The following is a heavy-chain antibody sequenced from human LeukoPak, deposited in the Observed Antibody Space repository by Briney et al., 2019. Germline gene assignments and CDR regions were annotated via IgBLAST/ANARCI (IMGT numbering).Heavy chain of an antibody. CDR2: IIPILGIA. D-gene: IGHD3-22*01. CDR1: GGTFSSYA. J-gene: IGHJ3*02. CDR3: TREGVYSPDGSGYHRDAFDI. V-gene: IGHV1-69*04. Sequence: ASVKVSCKASGGTFSSYAISWVRQAPGQGLEWMGRIIPILGIANYAQKFQGRVTITADKSTSTAHMELSSLRSEDTAVYYCTREGVYSPDGSGYHRDAFDIWGQGTVVTVSS.